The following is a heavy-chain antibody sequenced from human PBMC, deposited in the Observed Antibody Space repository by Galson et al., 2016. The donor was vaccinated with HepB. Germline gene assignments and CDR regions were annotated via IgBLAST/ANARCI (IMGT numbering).Heavy chain of an antibody. J-gene: IGHJ5*02. D-gene: IGHD3-3*01. V-gene: IGHV3-23*01. CDR2: IGGSGTYT. Sequence: SLRLSCAASGFAFSGFAMSWVHQAPGKGLEWVSSIGGSGTYTYYADSVKGRFTISRDNSQNTLFLHMNSLRAEDTAVYYCAKERFWSGYTYFDPWGQGTLVTVSS. CDR3: AKERFWSGYTYFDP. CDR1: GFAFSGFA.